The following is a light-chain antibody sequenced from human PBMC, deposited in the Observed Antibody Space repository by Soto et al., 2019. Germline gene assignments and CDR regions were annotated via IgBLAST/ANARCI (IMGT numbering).Light chain of an antibody. V-gene: IGLV1-44*01. J-gene: IGLJ2*01. CDR3: AAWDDSLNGPV. CDR1: SSNIGANT. CDR2: GNN. Sequence: QSVLTQPPSASGTPGQRVIISCFGSSSNIGANTVKWYQQLPGAAPKVLIYGNNQRPSGVPDRFSGSRSGTSASLAISGLQSEDEADYHCAAWDDSLNGPVFGGGTKLTVL.